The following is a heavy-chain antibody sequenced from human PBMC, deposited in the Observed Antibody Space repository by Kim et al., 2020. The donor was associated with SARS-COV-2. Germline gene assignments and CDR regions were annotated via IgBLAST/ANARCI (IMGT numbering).Heavy chain of an antibody. CDR1: GYTFTSYG. CDR2: ISAYNGNT. Sequence: ASVKVSCKASGYTFTSYGISWVRQAPGQGLEWMGWISAYNGNTNYAQKLQGRVTMTTDTSTSTAYMELRSLRSDDTAVYYCAREGGSSSWYVAYYYYYGMAVWGQGTTVTVSS. D-gene: IGHD6-13*01. CDR3: AREGGSSSWYVAYYYYYGMAV. J-gene: IGHJ6*02. V-gene: IGHV1-18*01.